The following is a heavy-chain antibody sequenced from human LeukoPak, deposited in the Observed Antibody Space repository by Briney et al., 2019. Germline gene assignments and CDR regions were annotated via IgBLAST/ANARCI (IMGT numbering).Heavy chain of an antibody. Sequence: PGGSLRLSCAASGFTFSNYAMNWVRQAPGQGLEWVASISHSGADTYYADSVKGRLTISRDNSKNTLYLQMSSLRADDTAVFYCAKSPSGSYSGGYFDYWGQGTLVTVSS. V-gene: IGHV3-23*01. CDR3: AKSPSGSYSGGYFDY. CDR1: GFTFSNYA. J-gene: IGHJ4*02. D-gene: IGHD1-26*01. CDR2: ISHSGADT.